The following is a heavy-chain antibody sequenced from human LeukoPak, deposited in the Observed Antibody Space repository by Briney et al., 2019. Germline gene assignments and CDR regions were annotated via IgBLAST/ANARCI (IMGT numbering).Heavy chain of an antibody. Sequence: PGGSLRLSCAASGFTFTNYWMTWVRQAPGKGLEGVANIKQEGSDKYYVDSVKGRFTISRDNAKNSLFLQMNSLKAEDMAVYYCARVEWMGRMDYWGQGTLVTVSS. J-gene: IGHJ4*02. CDR1: GFTFTNYW. CDR3: ARVEWMGRMDY. D-gene: IGHD3-3*01. CDR2: IKQEGSDK. V-gene: IGHV3-7*01.